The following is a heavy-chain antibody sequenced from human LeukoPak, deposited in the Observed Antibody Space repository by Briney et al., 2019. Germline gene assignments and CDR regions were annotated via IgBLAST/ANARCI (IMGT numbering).Heavy chain of an antibody. D-gene: IGHD6-13*01. J-gene: IGHJ4*02. CDR1: GYTFTGYY. V-gene: IGHV1-2*02. CDR3: ARQQQLVSFFDY. CDR2: INPNSGGT. Sequence: ASVKVSCKASGYTFTGYYMHWVRQAPGQGLEWMGWINPNSGGTNYAQKFQGRVTMTRDTSISTAYMELSRLRSDDTAVYYCARQQQLVSFFDYWGQGTLVTVSS.